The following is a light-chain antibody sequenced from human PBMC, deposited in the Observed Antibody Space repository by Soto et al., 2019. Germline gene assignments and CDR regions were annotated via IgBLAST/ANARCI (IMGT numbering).Light chain of an antibody. J-gene: IGLJ1*01. CDR2: EVN. CDR1: SSDVGGYNF. Sequence: QSVLTQPASVSGSRGQSITISCTGTSSDVGGYNFVSWYQQHPGKAPKLMIYEVNKRPSGVPDRFSGSKSGNTASLTVSGLQAEDEADYYCSSYAGSSNVFGTGTKVTVL. CDR3: SSYAGSSNV. V-gene: IGLV2-8*01.